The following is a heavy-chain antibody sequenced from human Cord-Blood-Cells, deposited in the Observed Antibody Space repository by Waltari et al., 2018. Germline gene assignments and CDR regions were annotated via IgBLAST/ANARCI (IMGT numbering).Heavy chain of an antibody. CDR2: TIPIVGTA. D-gene: IGHD6-6*01. CDR1: GGTFSRYA. J-gene: IGHJ3*02. CDR3: ASPSIAARRGAFDI. Sequence: QVQLVQSGAEVKKPGSSVKVSCKASGGTFSRYAISWVRQAPGQGLEWMGGTIPIVGTANYAQKFQGRVTITADESTSTAYMELSSLRSEDTAVYYCASPSIAARRGAFDIWGQGTMVTVSS. V-gene: IGHV1-69*12.